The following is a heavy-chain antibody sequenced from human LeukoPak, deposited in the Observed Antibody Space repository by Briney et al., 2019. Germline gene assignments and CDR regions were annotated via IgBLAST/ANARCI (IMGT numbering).Heavy chain of an antibody. CDR1: GYSFTSYW. Sequence: GESLKISFQGSGYSFTSYWIGWVRQMPGKGLEWMGIIYPGDSDTRYSPSFQGQVTISADKSISTAYLQWSSLKASDTALYYCARLRPTVVVPPAHNWFDPWGQGTLVTVSS. J-gene: IGHJ5*02. CDR3: ARLRPTVVVPPAHNWFDP. D-gene: IGHD2-2*01. CDR2: IYPGDSDT. V-gene: IGHV5-51*01.